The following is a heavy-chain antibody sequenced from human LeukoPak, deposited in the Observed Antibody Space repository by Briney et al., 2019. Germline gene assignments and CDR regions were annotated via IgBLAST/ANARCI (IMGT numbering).Heavy chain of an antibody. V-gene: IGHV3-30-3*01. J-gene: IGHJ4*02. Sequence: GGSLRLSCAASGFTFSSYAIHWVRQAPGKGLEWVAVISYDGSNKYNADSVKGRFTISRDNSKNTLYLQMNSLRAEDTAVYYCARVVLGQQLVAYFDYWGQGTLVTVSS. CDR3: ARVVLGQQLVAYFDY. CDR2: ISYDGSNK. D-gene: IGHD6-13*01. CDR1: GFTFSSYA.